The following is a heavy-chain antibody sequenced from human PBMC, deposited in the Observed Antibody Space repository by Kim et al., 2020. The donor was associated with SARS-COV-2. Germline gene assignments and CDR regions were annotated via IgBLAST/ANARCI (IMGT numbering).Heavy chain of an antibody. Sequence: ASVKVSCKASGYTFTSYGISWVRQAPGQGLEWMGWISAHNGNTNYAQKLQGRVTMTTDTSTSTAYMELRSLRSDDTAVYYCARVQGQTYYDILTGYINGDYWGQGSLVTVSS. CDR2: ISAHNGNT. CDR1: GYTFTSYG. D-gene: IGHD3-9*01. CDR3: ARVQGQTYYDILTGYINGDY. V-gene: IGHV1-18*01. J-gene: IGHJ4*02.